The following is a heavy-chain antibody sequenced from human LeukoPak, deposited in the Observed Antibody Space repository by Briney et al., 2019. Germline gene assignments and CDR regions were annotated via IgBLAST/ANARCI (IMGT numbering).Heavy chain of an antibody. J-gene: IGHJ6*03. D-gene: IGHD3-3*01. V-gene: IGHV1-8*01. CDR1: GYTFTSYD. CDR3: ARVPARVRKCYYYYMDV. Sequence: GASVKLSCKASGYTFTSYDINWVRHATGQGLEWMGWMNTNRGNTRYAQKFQGRVTITKNTSISTAYRELSSLRSEDTAVYYCARVPARVRKCYYYYMDVWGKGTTVTVSS. CDR2: MNTNRGNT.